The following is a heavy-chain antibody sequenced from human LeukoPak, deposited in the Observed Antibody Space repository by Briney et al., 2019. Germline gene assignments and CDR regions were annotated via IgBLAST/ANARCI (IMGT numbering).Heavy chain of an antibody. CDR3: ARGVIWFGESPKNWLGLDP. Sequence: GGSLRLSCEVSGLTFSTYSMNWVRQAPGKGLEWISYISSSGSIRYYADSVKGRFTISRDNAKNSLYLQMNSLRDEDTAVYYCARGVIWFGESPKNWLGLDPWGQGTLVTVSS. D-gene: IGHD3-10*01. CDR2: ISSSGSIR. V-gene: IGHV3-48*02. CDR1: GLTFSTYS. J-gene: IGHJ5*02.